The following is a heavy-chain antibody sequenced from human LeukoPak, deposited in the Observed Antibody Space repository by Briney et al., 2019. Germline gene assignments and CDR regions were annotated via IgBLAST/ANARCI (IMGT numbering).Heavy chain of an antibody. V-gene: IGHV5-51*01. Sequence: GESLKNSCKGSGYSFTSYWIGWVRQMPGKGLEWMGIIYPGDSVTRYSPSFQGQVTISADKSISTAYLQWSSLKASDTAMYYCARRYCSSTSCYRYFDYWGQGTLVTVSS. CDR2: IYPGDSVT. CDR3: ARRYCSSTSCYRYFDY. D-gene: IGHD2-2*01. CDR1: GYSFTSYW. J-gene: IGHJ4*02.